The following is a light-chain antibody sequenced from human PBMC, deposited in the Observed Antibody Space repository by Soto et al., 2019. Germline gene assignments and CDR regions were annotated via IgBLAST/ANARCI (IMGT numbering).Light chain of an antibody. CDR2: DAS. Sequence: DIQMTQSPSFVSASVGDRVTISCRASQGITSWLAWYQQKPGKAPKLLIYDASTLESGVPSRFSGSGSGTELTLTISSLQPDDFATYYCQQYNSYPLTFGGGTKVDIK. CDR3: QQYNSYPLT. J-gene: IGKJ4*01. V-gene: IGKV1-5*01. CDR1: QGITSW.